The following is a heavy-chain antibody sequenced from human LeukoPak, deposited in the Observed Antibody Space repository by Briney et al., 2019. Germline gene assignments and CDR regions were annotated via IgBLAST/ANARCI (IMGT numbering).Heavy chain of an antibody. Sequence: ASVKLSCKASGYTYTGYYMHWVRQAPGQGLECMGWINPNSGGTNYAQKYQGRVTMTRDTSISTAYMELSRLRSDDTAVYYCAREGCSGGSCYFWFDPWGQGTLVTVSS. CDR2: INPNSGGT. CDR1: GYTYTGYY. CDR3: AREGCSGGSCYFWFDP. J-gene: IGHJ5*02. V-gene: IGHV1-2*02. D-gene: IGHD2-15*01.